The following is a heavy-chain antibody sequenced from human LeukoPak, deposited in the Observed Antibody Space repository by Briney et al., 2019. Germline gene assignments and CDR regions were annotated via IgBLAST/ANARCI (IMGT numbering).Heavy chain of an antibody. D-gene: IGHD4-23*01. CDR3: ARVAAGYSVNYFDY. CDR1: GFTFSSYW. V-gene: IGHV3-7*01. J-gene: IGHJ4*02. CDR2: IKPDGSEK. Sequence: GGSLRLSCAASGFTFSSYWMTWVRQAPGKGLEWVANIKPDGSEKSYVDSVRGRFTISRDNAKNSLYLQMNSLRAEDTAVYYCARVAAGYSVNYFDYWGQGTLVTVSS.